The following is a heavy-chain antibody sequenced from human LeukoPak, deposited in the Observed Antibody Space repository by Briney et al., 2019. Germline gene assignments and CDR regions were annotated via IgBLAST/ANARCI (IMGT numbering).Heavy chain of an antibody. CDR3: ARDEYDILTGYPGDY. CDR2: IYSVGST. D-gene: IGHD3-9*01. J-gene: IGHJ4*02. CDR1: GFTFNNYV. Sequence: GGSLRLSCAASGFTFNNYVMSWVRQAPGKGLEGGSFIYSVGSTYYADSVKGRFNISRDNSKNTLYLQMNSLRAEDTAVYYCARDEYDILTGYPGDYWGERTLVTVSS. V-gene: IGHV3-66*01.